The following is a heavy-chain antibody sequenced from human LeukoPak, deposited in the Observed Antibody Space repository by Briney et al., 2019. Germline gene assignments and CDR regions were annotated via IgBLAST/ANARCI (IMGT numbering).Heavy chain of an antibody. D-gene: IGHD6-13*01. CDR3: ARDLHGERAAAGIGY. CDR1: GGSLSSYY. CDR2: IYYSGST. Sequence: SETLSLTCTVSGGSLSSYYWSWIRQPPGKGLEWIGYIYYSGSTNYNPSLKSRVTISVDTSKNQFSLKLSSVTAADTAVYYCARDLHGERAAAGIGYWGQGTLVTVSS. J-gene: IGHJ4*02. V-gene: IGHV4-59*01.